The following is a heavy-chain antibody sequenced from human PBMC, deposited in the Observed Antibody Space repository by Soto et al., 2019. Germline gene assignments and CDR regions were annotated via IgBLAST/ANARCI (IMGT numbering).Heavy chain of an antibody. CDR3: TRDDVLFNGDRYYGVPMDV. Sequence: EVQLVGSGGDLVQPGGSLRPPCAASGFNLSSTYMSWVRQAPGKGLEGVSLIQSGGTTYYAGSVKGRFTISRDYSENTLVFQMNSLRGEDKGVVYCTRDDVLFNGDRYYGVPMDVWGKGTTVTVSA. V-gene: IGHV3-66*01. D-gene: IGHD2-8*01. CDR2: IQSGGTT. J-gene: IGHJ6*04. CDR1: GFNLSSTY.